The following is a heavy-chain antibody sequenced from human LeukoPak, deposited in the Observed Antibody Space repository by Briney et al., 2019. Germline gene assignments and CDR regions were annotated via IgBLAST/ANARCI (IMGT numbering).Heavy chain of an antibody. J-gene: IGHJ3*02. Sequence: HPGGSLRLSCAASGFTFSNYAMHWVRQAPGKGLEWVSAISGSVDNTFYAGSVKGRFSISRDNSKSTLYLQMNSLRADDTAVYYCAKNGNRWAFDIWGQGTMVTVSS. CDR1: GFTFSNYA. D-gene: IGHD1-1*01. CDR2: ISGSVDNT. V-gene: IGHV3-23*01. CDR3: AKNGNRWAFDI.